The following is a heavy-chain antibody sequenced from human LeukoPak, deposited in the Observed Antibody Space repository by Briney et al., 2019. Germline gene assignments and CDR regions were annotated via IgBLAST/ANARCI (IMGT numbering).Heavy chain of an antibody. V-gene: IGHV3-23*01. CDR1: GSTFSSYA. CDR2: ISGSGGST. CDR3: ARDAADYYYYGMDV. D-gene: IGHD6-25*01. J-gene: IGHJ6*02. Sequence: GSLRLSCAASGSTFSSYAMSWVRQAPGKGLEWVSAISGSGGSTYYADSVKGRFTISRDNAKNSLYLQMNSLRAEDTAVYYCARDAADYYYYGMDVWGQGTTVTVSS.